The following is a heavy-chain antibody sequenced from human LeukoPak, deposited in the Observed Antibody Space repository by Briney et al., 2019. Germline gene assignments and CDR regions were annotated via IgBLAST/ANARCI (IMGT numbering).Heavy chain of an antibody. CDR1: GFTFGGYG. V-gene: IGHV3-33*01. J-gene: IGHJ4*02. CDR3: TRYNNDHFDY. Sequence: GGSLRLSCAGSGFTFGGYGMHWFRQTPGKGPEWVAVIAYDGSRAFYADSVKGRFTISRDNSKNTMSVQMDDLRAEDTAVYYCTRYNNDHFDYWGQGTLVTVSS. CDR2: IAYDGSRA. D-gene: IGHD1-14*01.